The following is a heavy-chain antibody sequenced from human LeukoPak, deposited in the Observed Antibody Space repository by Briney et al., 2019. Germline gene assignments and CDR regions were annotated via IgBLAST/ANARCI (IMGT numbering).Heavy chain of an antibody. V-gene: IGHV3-74*01. CDR2: IKDDGSHT. D-gene: IGHD6-25*01. Sequence: PGGSLRLSCAASGFTFRSHWMHWVRHAPGKGLVRVSRIKDDGSHTNYADSVKGRFTISRDNAKNTLSLQMNSLRAEDTAVYYCARGSGIITGIDEWGQGTLVTVSS. J-gene: IGHJ4*02. CDR1: GFTFRSHW. CDR3: ARGSGIITGIDE.